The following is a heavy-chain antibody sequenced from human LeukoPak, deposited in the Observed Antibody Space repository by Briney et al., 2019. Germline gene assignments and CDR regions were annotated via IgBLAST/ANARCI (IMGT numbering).Heavy chain of an antibody. CDR1: GLTFGDYA. D-gene: IGHD2/OR15-2a*01. V-gene: IGHV3-49*04. J-gene: IGHJ3*02. Sequence: PGRSLTHSCTASGLTFGDYAMSWVREAPGKGLEWVGFIRSKAYGGTTVYDASVKGRFTISRDDSKSIAYLQMNSLKTEDTAVYYCTLDLDGYCNNSPIPDGFDIWGQGTMVTVSS. CDR2: IRSKAYGGTT. CDR3: TLDLDGYCNNSPIPDGFDI.